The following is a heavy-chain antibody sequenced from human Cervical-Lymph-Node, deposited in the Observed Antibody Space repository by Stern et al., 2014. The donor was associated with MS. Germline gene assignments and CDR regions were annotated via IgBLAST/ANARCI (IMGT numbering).Heavy chain of an antibody. Sequence: VQLVQSGAELKKPGESLKISCKTSGYNFINYWVAWVRQVSGKGLEWIGIIYPGDSDIRYSPSFQGHVTMSVDKSNPTAYLQWKSLKASDTAVYYCARWSVACDYWGQGALITVSS. V-gene: IGHV5-51*03. CDR3: ARWSVACDY. CDR2: IYPGDSDI. D-gene: IGHD2-21*01. J-gene: IGHJ4*02. CDR1: GYNFINYW.